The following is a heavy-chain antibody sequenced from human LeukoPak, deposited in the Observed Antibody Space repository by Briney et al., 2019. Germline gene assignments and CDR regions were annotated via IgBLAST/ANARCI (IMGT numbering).Heavy chain of an antibody. CDR3: AREPTYRSSLDF. CDR2: TYSSGTT. J-gene: IGHJ4*02. V-gene: IGHV3-53*01. D-gene: IGHD6-6*01. CDR1: GFTVSSNY. Sequence: GGSLRLSCAASGFTVSSNYMSWVRQAPGKGLEYISVTYSSGTTYYADSVRDRSTISRDNSRNTLYLQMNSLRPDDTAVYYCAREPTYRSSLDFWGQGTLVTVSS.